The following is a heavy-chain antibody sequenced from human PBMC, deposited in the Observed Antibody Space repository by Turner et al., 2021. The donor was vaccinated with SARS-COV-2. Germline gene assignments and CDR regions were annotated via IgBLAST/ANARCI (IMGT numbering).Heavy chain of an antibody. CDR3: ATLWRTSVAPFDY. CDR2: IYYVGNT. Sequence: QLQLQESGPGLVKPSETLSLTCTVSGGSISSSGYYWGWIRQPPGKGLEWIGSIYYVGNTHFNPSRESRVTMSLDASKGQFSLSLSSVSAADTAIYYCATLWRTSVAPFDYWGQGTLVSVSS. V-gene: IGHV4-39*01. CDR1: GGSISSSGYY. D-gene: IGHD3-10*01. J-gene: IGHJ4*02.